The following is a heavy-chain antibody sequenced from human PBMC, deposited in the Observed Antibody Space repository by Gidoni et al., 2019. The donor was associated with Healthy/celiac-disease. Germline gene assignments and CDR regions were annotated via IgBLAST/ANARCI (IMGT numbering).Heavy chain of an antibody. J-gene: IGHJ3*02. D-gene: IGHD4-17*01. Sequence: QLQLQESGPGLVKPSETLSLTCTVSGGSISSSSYYWGWIRQPPGKGLEWIGSIYYSGSTYYNPSLKSRVTISVDTSKNQFSLKLSSVTAADTAVYYCARYPGDRVTFDIWGQGTMVTVSS. CDR3: ARYPGDRVTFDI. CDR2: IYYSGST. CDR1: GGSISSSSYY. V-gene: IGHV4-39*01.